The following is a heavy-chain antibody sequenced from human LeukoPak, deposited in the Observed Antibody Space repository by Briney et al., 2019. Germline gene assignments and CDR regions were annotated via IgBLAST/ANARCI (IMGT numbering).Heavy chain of an antibody. J-gene: IGHJ4*02. CDR1: GYTFTIYA. D-gene: IGHD3-10*01. CDR3: ASYDPYYYGSGSYEAAFDY. Sequence: ASVKVSCKASGYTFTIYAMHWVRQAPGQRLEWMGWINAGNGNRKYSQKFQGRVTITRDTSASTAYMELSSLRSEDTAVYYCASYDPYYYGSGSYEAAFDYWGQGTLVTVSS. CDR2: INAGNGNR. V-gene: IGHV1-3*01.